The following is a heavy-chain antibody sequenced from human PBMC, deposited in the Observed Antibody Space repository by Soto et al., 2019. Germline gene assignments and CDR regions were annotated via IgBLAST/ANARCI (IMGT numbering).Heavy chain of an antibody. CDR3: ARHRDFWSGYSFDY. J-gene: IGHJ4*02. V-gene: IGHV4-59*08. D-gene: IGHD3-3*01. CDR1: GGSISSYY. CDR2: IYYSGST. Sequence: SETLSLTCTVSGGSISSYYWSWIRQPPGKGLEWIGYIYYSGSTNYNPSLKSRVTISVDTSKNQFSLKLSSVTAADTAVYYCARHRDFWSGYSFDYWGQGTLVTVSS.